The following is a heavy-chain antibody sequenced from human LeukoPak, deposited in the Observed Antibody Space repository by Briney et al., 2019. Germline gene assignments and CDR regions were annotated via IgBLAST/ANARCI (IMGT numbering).Heavy chain of an antibody. Sequence: SQTLSLTCTVSGGSISSGGYYWSWIRQPPGKGLEWIGYIYYSGSTYYNPSLKSRVTISVDTSKNQFSLKLSSVTAADTAVYYCARGGYYGSGSVPINYYYYYGMDVWGQGTTVTVSS. V-gene: IGHV4-30-4*01. CDR3: ARGGYYGSGSVPINYYYYYGMDV. J-gene: IGHJ6*02. D-gene: IGHD3-10*01. CDR1: GGSISSGGYY. CDR2: IYYSGST.